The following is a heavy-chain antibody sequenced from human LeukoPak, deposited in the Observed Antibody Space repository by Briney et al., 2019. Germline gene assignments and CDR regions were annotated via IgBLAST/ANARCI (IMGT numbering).Heavy chain of an antibody. D-gene: IGHD3-9*01. V-gene: IGHV3-30-3*01. CDR2: ISYDGSNK. Sequence: PGKSLRLSCAASGFTFSSYAMHWVRQAPGKGLEWVAVISYDGSNKYYADSVKGRFTISRDNSKNTLYLQMNSLRAEDTAVYYCARALYYDILTGYEVDYWGQGTLVTVSS. J-gene: IGHJ4*02. CDR1: GFTFSSYA. CDR3: ARALYYDILTGYEVDY.